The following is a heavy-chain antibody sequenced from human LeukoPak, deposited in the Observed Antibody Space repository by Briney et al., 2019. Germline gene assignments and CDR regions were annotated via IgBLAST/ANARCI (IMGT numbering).Heavy chain of an antibody. CDR1: GFTFSSYS. V-gene: IGHV3-21*01. Sequence: GGSLRLSCAASGFTFSSYSMNWVRQAPGKGLEWVSSISSSSSYIYYADSVKGRFTISRDNAKNSLYLQMNSLRAEDTAVYYCARDILAVAGHLDYWGQGTLVTVSS. J-gene: IGHJ4*02. D-gene: IGHD6-19*01. CDR3: ARDILAVAGHLDY. CDR2: ISSSSSYI.